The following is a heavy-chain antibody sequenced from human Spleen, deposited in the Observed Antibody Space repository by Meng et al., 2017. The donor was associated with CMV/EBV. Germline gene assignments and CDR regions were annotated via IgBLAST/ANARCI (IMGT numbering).Heavy chain of an antibody. D-gene: IGHD2-21*01. CDR3: ARVIELKDYYYGMDV. J-gene: IGHJ6*02. CDR1: RFTVSSNF. Sequence: GESLKISCAASRFTVSSNFMNWVRQAPGKGLEWVSYISSRSRTINYADSVKGRVSISRDNAKNSLYLQMTSLRAEDTAVYYCARVIELKDYYYGMDVWGQGTTVTVSS. CDR2: ISSRSRTI. V-gene: IGHV3-48*04.